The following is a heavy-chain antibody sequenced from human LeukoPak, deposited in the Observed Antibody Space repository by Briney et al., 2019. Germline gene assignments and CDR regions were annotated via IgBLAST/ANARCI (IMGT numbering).Heavy chain of an antibody. J-gene: IGHJ4*02. V-gene: IGHV3-66*01. CDR3: ASWSGSSVLDY. CDR2: IYSGGST. CDR1: GFTVSSNY. D-gene: IGHD3-3*01. Sequence: GGSLRLSCAASGFTVSSNYMSWVRQAPGKGLEWVSVIYSGGSTYYADSVKGRLTISRDNSKNTLYLQMNSLRAEDTAVYYCASWSGSSVLDYWGQGTLVTVSS.